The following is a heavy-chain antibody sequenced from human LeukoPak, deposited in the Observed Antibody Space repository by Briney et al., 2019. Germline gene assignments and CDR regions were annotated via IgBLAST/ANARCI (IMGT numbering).Heavy chain of an antibody. CDR1: GYTFTSYG. D-gene: IGHD2-15*01. CDR3: ARDKYCSGGSCYYWFDP. V-gene: IGHV1-18*01. J-gene: IGHJ5*02. Sequence: ASVKVSCKASGYTFTSYGISWVRQAPGQGLEWMGWISAYNGNTNYAQKLQGRVTMTTDTSTSTVYMELSSLRSEDTAVYYCARDKYCSGGSCYYWFDPWGQGTLVTVSS. CDR2: ISAYNGNT.